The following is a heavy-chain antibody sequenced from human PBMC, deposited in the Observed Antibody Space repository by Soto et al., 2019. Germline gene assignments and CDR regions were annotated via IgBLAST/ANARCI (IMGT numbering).Heavy chain of an antibody. CDR2: IAYDGSDK. CDR1: GFTFSSYG. Sequence: QVQLVESGGGVVQPGRSLTLSCAASGFTFSSYGMHWVRQAPGKGLEWVAVIAYDGSDKHYGDSVKGRFTISRDNSMNTLYLQMNSLRGEDTAVYYCAKNSGSYSQYYFYGMDVWGQGTTVSVSS. V-gene: IGHV3-30*18. D-gene: IGHD1-26*01. J-gene: IGHJ6*02. CDR3: AKNSGSYSQYYFYGMDV.